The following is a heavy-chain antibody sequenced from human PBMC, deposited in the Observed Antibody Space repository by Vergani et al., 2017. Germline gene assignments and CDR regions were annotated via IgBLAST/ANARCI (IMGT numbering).Heavy chain of an antibody. CDR2: IYYSGST. CDR3: ARGAPPLRFLGWFIDI. Sequence: QVQLQESGPGLVKPSETLSLTCTVSGGSISSYYWSWIRQPPGKGLEWIGYIYYSGSTNYNPSLKSRVTISVDTSKNQFSLKLSSVTAADTAVYYCARGAPPLRFLGWFIDIWGQGKMVTVSS. V-gene: IGHV4-59*01. D-gene: IGHD3-3*01. J-gene: IGHJ3*02. CDR1: GGSISSYY.